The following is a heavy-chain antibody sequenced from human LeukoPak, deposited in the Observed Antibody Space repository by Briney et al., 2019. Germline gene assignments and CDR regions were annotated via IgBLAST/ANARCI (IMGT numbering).Heavy chain of an antibody. CDR3: AKDYYDYVWGSSVFDY. D-gene: IGHD3-16*01. V-gene: IGHV3-33*06. CDR2: IWYDGNNK. J-gene: IGHJ4*02. Sequence: GGSLRLSCAASGFTFGSYGMHWVRQAPGKGLEWVAVIWYDGNNKYYADSVKGRFTISRDNSKNTLYMQMNSLRAEDTAVYYCAKDYYDYVWGSSVFDYWGQGTLVTVSS. CDR1: GFTFGSYG.